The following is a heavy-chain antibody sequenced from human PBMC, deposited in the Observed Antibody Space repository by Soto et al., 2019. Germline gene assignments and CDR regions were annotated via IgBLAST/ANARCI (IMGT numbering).Heavy chain of an antibody. V-gene: IGHV1-69*06. CDR1: GGTFSSYA. Sequence: QVQLVQSGAEVKKPGCSVKVSCKASGGTFSSYAISWVRQAPGQGLEWMGGIIPIFGTANYAQKFQGRVSITADKSTSTAYMELSSLRSEDTAVYYCARARGGGDWSEYFQHWGQGTLVTVSS. D-gene: IGHD2-21*02. J-gene: IGHJ1*01. CDR3: ARARGGGDWSEYFQH. CDR2: IIPIFGTA.